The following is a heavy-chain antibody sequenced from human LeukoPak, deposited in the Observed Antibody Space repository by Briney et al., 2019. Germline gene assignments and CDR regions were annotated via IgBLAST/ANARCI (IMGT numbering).Heavy chain of an antibody. Sequence: PGGSLRLSCAASGFTFSNYAMSWVRQAPGKGLEWVSAISASGGSTYYADSVRGRFTISRDSSKNTLYLQMNSLRAEDTAVYYCATRNTYFDYWGQGTLVTVSS. CDR1: GFTFSNYA. V-gene: IGHV3-23*01. J-gene: IGHJ4*02. CDR3: ATRNTYFDY. CDR2: ISASGGST.